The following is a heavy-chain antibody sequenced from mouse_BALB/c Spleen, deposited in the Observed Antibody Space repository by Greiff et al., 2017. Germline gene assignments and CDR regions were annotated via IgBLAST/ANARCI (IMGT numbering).Heavy chain of an antibody. CDR1: GFNIKDTY. Sequence: EVQLQQSGAELVKPGASVKLSCTASGFNIKDTYMPWVKQRPEQGLEWIGRIDPANGNTKYDPKFQGKATITADTSSNTAYLQLSSLTSEDTAVYYCARRIYYGNYVYAMDYWGQGTSVTVSS. CDR2: IDPANGNT. D-gene: IGHD2-1*01. V-gene: IGHV14-3*02. J-gene: IGHJ4*01. CDR3: ARRIYYGNYVYAMDY.